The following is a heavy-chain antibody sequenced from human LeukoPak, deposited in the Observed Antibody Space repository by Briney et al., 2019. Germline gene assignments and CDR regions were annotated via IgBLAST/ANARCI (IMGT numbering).Heavy chain of an antibody. CDR3: ARQRDDILTGYYNFDY. Sequence: SETLSLTCTVSGGSISSYYCSWIRQPPGKGLEWIGYIYYSGSTNYNPSLKSRVTISVDTSKNQFSLKLSSVTAADTAVYYCARQRDDILTGYYNFDYWGQGTLVTVSS. CDR2: IYYSGST. D-gene: IGHD3-9*01. CDR1: GGSISSYY. J-gene: IGHJ4*02. V-gene: IGHV4-59*08.